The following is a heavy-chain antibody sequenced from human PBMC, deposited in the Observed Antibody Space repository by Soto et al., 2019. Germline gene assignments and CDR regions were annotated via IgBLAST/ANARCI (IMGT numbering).Heavy chain of an antibody. D-gene: IGHD2-15*01. CDR1: GFTFRSYA. V-gene: IGHV3-30*18. CDR3: AKDLDVVMVLSATRGLDV. J-gene: IGHJ6*02. Sequence: GGSLRLSCAASGFTFRSYAMGWVRQAPGKGLEWVAGISYDGRSESYVDSVRGRFTLSRDNSKNTLSLQMISLRPEDTGVYYCAKDLDVVMVLSATRGLDVWGQGTTVTVSS. CDR2: ISYDGRSE.